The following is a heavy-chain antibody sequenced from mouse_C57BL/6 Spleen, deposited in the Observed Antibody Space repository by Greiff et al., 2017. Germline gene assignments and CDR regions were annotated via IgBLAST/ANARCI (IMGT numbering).Heavy chain of an antibody. J-gene: IGHJ4*01. Sequence: QVQLKESDAELVKPGASVKISCKVSGYTFTDHTIHWMKQRPEQGLEWIGYIYPRDGSTKYNEKFKGKATLTADKSSSTAYMQLNSLTSEDSAVYFCARREYYGSSSYAMDYWGQGTSVTVSS. V-gene: IGHV1-78*01. D-gene: IGHD1-1*01. CDR1: GYTFTDHT. CDR3: ARREYYGSSSYAMDY. CDR2: IYPRDGST.